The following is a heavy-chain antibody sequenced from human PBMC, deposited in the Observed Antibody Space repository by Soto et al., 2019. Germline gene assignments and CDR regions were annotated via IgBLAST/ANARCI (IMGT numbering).Heavy chain of an antibody. CDR2: IYDSGNT. CDR3: ARGQGAAAGHSNFDY. V-gene: IGHV4-30-2*01. CDR1: GGSISGTTYS. Sequence: QLQLQESGSGLVKPSQTLSLTCAVSGGSISGTTYSWSWIRQPPGKGLEWIGYIYDSGNTYYNPSIKSQFYISVDRYKNQFSLKLSSVTAADTAVYYCARGQGAAAGHSNFDYWGQGALVTVSS. D-gene: IGHD6-13*01. J-gene: IGHJ4*02.